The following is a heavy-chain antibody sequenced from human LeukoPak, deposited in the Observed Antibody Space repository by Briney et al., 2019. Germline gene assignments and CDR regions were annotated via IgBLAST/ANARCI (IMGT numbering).Heavy chain of an antibody. V-gene: IGHV3-7*03. Sequence: GGSLRLSCVASGFTFGKYWMSWVRQAPGKGLEWVANIKLDGSEKNYVDSVKGRFTISRGNTKNSLYLQMNSLRAVDTAVFYCARDQYDTWSRRGNFDSWGQGTLVIVST. CDR2: IKLDGSEK. CDR3: ARDQYDTWSRRGNFDS. J-gene: IGHJ4*02. CDR1: GFTFGKYW. D-gene: IGHD3/OR15-3a*01.